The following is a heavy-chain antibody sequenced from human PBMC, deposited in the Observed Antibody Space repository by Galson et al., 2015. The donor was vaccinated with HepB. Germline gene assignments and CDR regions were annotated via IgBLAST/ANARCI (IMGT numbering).Heavy chain of an antibody. D-gene: IGHD4-11*01. CDR1: GFTFSDYY. CDR3: AREPMTTVVYYYYYYMDV. V-gene: IGHV3-11*01. CDR2: ISSSGSTI. Sequence: SLRLSCAASGFTFSDYYMSWIRQAPGKGLEWVSYISSSGSTIYYADSVKGRFTISRDNAKNSLYLQMNSLRAEDTAVYYCAREPMTTVVYYYYYYMDVWGKGTTVTVSS. J-gene: IGHJ6*03.